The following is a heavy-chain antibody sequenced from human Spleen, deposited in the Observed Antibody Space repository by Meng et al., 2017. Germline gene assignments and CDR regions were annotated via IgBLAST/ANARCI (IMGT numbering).Heavy chain of an antibody. J-gene: IGHJ4*01. CDR2: IFHSGTT. CDR3: AVLSSGRGPYDC. D-gene: IGHD6-19*01. Sequence: QEWQQAVGAGGGASVGTLSLYSAACGGSISSDNWWSWVRQPPGKGLEWIGDIFHSGTTNYNPSLKSRVTISVDTSKTQFSLKVTSMTAADTAVYYCAVLSSGRGPYDCWRRGTLVTVSS. V-gene: IGHV4-4*02. CDR1: GGSISSDNW.